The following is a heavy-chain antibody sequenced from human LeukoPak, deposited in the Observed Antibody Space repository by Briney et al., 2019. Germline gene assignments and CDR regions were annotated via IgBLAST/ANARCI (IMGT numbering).Heavy chain of an antibody. J-gene: IGHJ4*02. V-gene: IGHV4-34*01. CDR1: GFTFSSYA. Sequence: GSLRLSCAASGFTFSSYAMHWVRQPPGKGLEWVGEINHSGSTNYNPSLKSRVTISVDTSKNQFSLKLSSVTAADTAVYYCARGGPITMVRGVKFPFDYWGQGTLVTVSS. D-gene: IGHD3-10*01. CDR2: INHSGST. CDR3: ARGGPITMVRGVKFPFDY.